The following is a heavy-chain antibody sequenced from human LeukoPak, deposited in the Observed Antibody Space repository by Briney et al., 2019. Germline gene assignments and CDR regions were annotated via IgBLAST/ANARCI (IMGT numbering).Heavy chain of an antibody. V-gene: IGHV4-34*01. CDR2: SNLSGST. J-gene: IGHJ4*02. CDR1: GGSCSGYY. D-gene: IGHD3-22*01. Sequence: SETLTLTCAVYGGSCSGYYWSWIRQPPGKGLEWIGESNLSGSTNYNPSLKSRVTISVDTSKNQFSLKLSSVTAADTAVYYCARTTYYYDSSGYHTFDYWGQGTLVTVSS. CDR3: ARTTYYYDSSGYHTFDY.